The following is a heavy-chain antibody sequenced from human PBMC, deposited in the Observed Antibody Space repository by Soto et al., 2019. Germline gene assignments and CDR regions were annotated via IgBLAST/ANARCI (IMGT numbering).Heavy chain of an antibody. D-gene: IGHD6-19*01. CDR1: GFTFSSYG. Sequence: QVQLVESGGGVVQPGRSLRLSCAASGFTFSSYGMHWVRQAPGKGLEWVAVIWYDGSNKYYADSVKGRFTISRDNSKNTLYLQMNSLRAEDTAVYYCARDSVPFIAVAGLSWFDPWGQGTLVTVSS. CDR2: IWYDGSNK. CDR3: ARDSVPFIAVAGLSWFDP. V-gene: IGHV3-33*01. J-gene: IGHJ5*02.